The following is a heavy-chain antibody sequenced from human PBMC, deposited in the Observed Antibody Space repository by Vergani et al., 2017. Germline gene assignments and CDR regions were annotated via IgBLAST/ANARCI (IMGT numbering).Heavy chain of an antibody. V-gene: IGHV3-9*02. D-gene: IGHD6-6*01. Sequence: EVQLEESGGGLVLPGRSLRLSCVASGFTSAGYAMHWVRHAPGKGLEWFSGISWNSNSIGYADSVKGRFTISRDNAKNSLYLQMNSLRAEDTALYYCAKDLGTSSGGGWFDPWGQGTLVTVSS. CDR3: AKDLGTSSGGGWFDP. CDR1: GFTSAGYA. J-gene: IGHJ5*02. CDR2: ISWNSNSI.